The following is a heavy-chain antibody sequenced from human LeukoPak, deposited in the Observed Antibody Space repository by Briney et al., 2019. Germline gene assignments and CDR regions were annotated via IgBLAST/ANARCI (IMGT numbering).Heavy chain of an antibody. CDR1: GYTLTELS. D-gene: IGHD2-2*02. Sequence: ASVKVSCKVSGYTLTELSMHWVRQAPGKGLEWMGGFDPEDGETIYAQKFQGRVTMTEDTSTDTAYMELSSLRSEDTAVYYCARGDIVVLPAGIPHNRFDPWGQGTLVTVSS. J-gene: IGHJ5*02. V-gene: IGHV1-24*01. CDR3: ARGDIVVLPAGIPHNRFDP. CDR2: FDPEDGET.